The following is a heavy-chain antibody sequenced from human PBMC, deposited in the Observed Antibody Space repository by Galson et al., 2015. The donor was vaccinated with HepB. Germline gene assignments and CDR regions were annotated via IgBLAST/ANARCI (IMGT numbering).Heavy chain of an antibody. CDR2: ISAYTGNA. D-gene: IGHD1-7*01. CDR3: ARDPSNWNYVLNYYYYYGMDV. V-gene: IGHV1-18*01. CDR1: GYTFPNYG. Sequence: SVKVSCKASGYTFPNYGVSWVRQVPGQGPEWLGWISAYTGNANSVQNVQGRVTMTTDTSTNTAYMELRSLKSDDTAVYYCARDPSNWNYVLNYYYYYGMDVWGQGTTVTVSS. J-gene: IGHJ6*02.